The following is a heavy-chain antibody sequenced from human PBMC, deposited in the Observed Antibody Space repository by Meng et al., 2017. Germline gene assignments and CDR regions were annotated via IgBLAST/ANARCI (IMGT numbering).Heavy chain of an antibody. CDR2: IYHSGST. CDR3: ARDSGVGGSYNWFDP. CDR1: GGSISSSNYY. J-gene: IGHJ5*02. Sequence: QLQLQESGPGLVKPSGTLSPTGAVSGGSISSSNYYWSWIRQPPGKGLEWIGYIYHSGSTYYNPSLKSRVTISVDTSKNQFSLKLNYVTAADTAVYYCARDSGVGGSYNWFDPWGQGTLVTVSS. D-gene: IGHD1-26*01. V-gene: IGHV4-30-4*01.